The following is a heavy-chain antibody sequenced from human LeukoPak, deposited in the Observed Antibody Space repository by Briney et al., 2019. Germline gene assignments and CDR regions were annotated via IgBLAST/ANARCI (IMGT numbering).Heavy chain of an antibody. D-gene: IGHD5-18*01. CDR2: INPSGGST. Sequence: ASVKVSCKASGYTFTSYGISWVRQAPGQGLEWMGIINPSGGSTSYAQKFQGRVTMTRDMSTSTVYMELSSLRSEDTAVYYCARGGYSYGSFDYWGQGTLVIVSS. CDR1: GYTFTSYG. V-gene: IGHV1-46*01. J-gene: IGHJ4*02. CDR3: ARGGYSYGSFDY.